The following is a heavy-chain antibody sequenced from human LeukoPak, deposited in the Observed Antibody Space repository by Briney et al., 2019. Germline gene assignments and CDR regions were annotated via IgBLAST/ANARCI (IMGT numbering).Heavy chain of an antibody. CDR3: ARIIHPDIAARSDAFDI. D-gene: IGHD6-6*01. Sequence: GASVKVSCKASGGTFSSYAISWVRQAPGQGLEWMGGIIPIFGTANYAQKFQGRVTITTDESTSTAYMELSSLRSEDTAATYCARIIHPDIAARSDAFDIWGQGTMVTVSS. CDR2: IIPIFGTA. V-gene: IGHV1-69*05. J-gene: IGHJ3*02. CDR1: GGTFSSYA.